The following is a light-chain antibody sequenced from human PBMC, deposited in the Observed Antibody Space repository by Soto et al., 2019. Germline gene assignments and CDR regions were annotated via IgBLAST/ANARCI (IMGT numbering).Light chain of an antibody. CDR3: QQYGNSPIT. CDR1: QSVSRSY. CDR2: GAS. Sequence: EIVLTQSPGTLSLFPGERATLSCRASQSVSRSYLAWYQQKPGQAPRLLISGASNSATGIPDRFSGSGSVTDFTLTVSRLEPEYVAVYYCQQYGNSPITFGQGTRLEIK. V-gene: IGKV3-20*01. J-gene: IGKJ5*01.